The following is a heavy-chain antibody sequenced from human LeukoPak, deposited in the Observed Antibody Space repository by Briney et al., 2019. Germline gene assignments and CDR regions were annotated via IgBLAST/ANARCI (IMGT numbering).Heavy chain of an antibody. J-gene: IGHJ3*02. V-gene: IGHV4-4*07. D-gene: IGHD3-22*01. CDR3: ARASITMIVVAPDAFDI. Sequence: SETLSLTCTVSGGSIRSYWSWIRQPAGKGLEWIGRIYGSGSTDYNPSLKSRVTMSIDTSKNQFSLNLSSVTAADTAVYYCARASITMIVVAPDAFDIWGQGTMVTVSS. CDR2: IYGSGST. CDR1: GGSIRSY.